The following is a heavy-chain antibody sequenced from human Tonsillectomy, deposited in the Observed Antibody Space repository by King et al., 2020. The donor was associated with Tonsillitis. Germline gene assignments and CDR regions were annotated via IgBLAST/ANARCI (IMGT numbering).Heavy chain of an antibody. CDR1: GFTFSAYG. D-gene: IGHD5-12*01. CDR3: AREPYSGYDLYFDY. J-gene: IGHJ4*02. V-gene: IGHV3-33*05. CDR2: ISYDGTNK. Sequence: VQLVESGGGVVHPGRSLRLSCAASGFTFSAYGMHWVRQAPGKGLEWVAVISYDGTNKFYGDSVKGRFTISRDNSDNTLYLQMNSLRAEDSAVYYYAREPYSGYDLYFDYWGQGTLVTVSS.